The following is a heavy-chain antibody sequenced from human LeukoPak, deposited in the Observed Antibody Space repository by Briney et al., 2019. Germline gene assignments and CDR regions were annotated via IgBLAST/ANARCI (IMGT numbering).Heavy chain of an antibody. CDR2: IYTSGST. J-gene: IGHJ4*02. Sequence: SETLSLTCTVSGGSISSYYWSWIRQPAGKGPEWIGRIYTSGSTNYNPSLKSRVTMSVDTSKNQFSLKLSSVTAADTAVYYCARDDYSSTSCYVDYWGQGTLVTVSS. V-gene: IGHV4-4*07. CDR1: GGSISSYY. CDR3: ARDDYSSTSCYVDY. D-gene: IGHD2-2*01.